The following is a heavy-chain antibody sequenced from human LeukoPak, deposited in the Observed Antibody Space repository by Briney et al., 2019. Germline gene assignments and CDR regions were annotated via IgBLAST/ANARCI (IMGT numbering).Heavy chain of an antibody. CDR3: GRAFPPLRTSSAGDL. D-gene: IGHD3-16*01. V-gene: IGHV3-21*01. CDR1: GFSFSDYD. CDR2: ISGRSSHI. J-gene: IGHJ1*01. Sequence: KAGGSLRLSCSASGFSFSDYDMNRVRQAPGKGLEWVSAISGRSSHIYYGESVKGRFTISRDNAKNSLCLQMDSLGVEDTAVYYCGRAFPPLRTSSAGDLWGQGTLVIVSS.